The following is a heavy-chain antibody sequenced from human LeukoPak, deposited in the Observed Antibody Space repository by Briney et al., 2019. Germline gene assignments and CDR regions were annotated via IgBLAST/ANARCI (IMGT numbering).Heavy chain of an antibody. D-gene: IGHD6-19*01. CDR3: SRGSGWMSVY. Sequence: GGSLRLSCTASGFTFGDYLMSWFRQAPGKRLEWIGFISGGTTEYAASVKGRFTISRDDSTSITYLQMNSLTTEDTAVYYCSRGSGWMSVYWGQGTLVIVSS. J-gene: IGHJ4*02. V-gene: IGHV3-49*03. CDR2: ISGGTT. CDR1: GFTFGDYL.